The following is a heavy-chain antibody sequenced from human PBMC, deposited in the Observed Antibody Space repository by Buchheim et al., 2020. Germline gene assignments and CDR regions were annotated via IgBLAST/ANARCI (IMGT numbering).Heavy chain of an antibody. CDR1: GGSISSGGYY. D-gene: IGHD5-18*01. J-gene: IGHJ5*02. CDR2: IYYSGST. Sequence: QVQLQESGPGLVKPSQTLSLTCTVSGGSISSGGYYWSWIRQHPGKGLEWVGYIYYSGSTYYNPSLKSRVTISVDTSKNQFSLKLSSVTAADTAVYYCARLAVDVRSTAMVTFWWFDPWGQGTL. V-gene: IGHV4-31*03. CDR3: ARLAVDVRSTAMVTFWWFDP.